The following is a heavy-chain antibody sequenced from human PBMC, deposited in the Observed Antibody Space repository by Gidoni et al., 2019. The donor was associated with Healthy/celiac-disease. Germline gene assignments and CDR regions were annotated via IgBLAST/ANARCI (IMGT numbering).Heavy chain of an antibody. J-gene: IGHJ5*02. CDR2: IFSNDEK. CDR3: ERMAPGGIAAPGWFDP. Sequence: QVTLKESGPVLVKPTETLTLTCTVSGFSLINARMGVSWIRQPPGKALEWLAHIFSNDEKSYSTTLKSRLTIYKDTSKSKVVLTMTNMDPVDTATYYCERMAPGGIAAPGWFDPWGKGTLVTVSA. CDR1: GFSLINARMG. D-gene: IGHD6-13*01. V-gene: IGHV2-26*01.